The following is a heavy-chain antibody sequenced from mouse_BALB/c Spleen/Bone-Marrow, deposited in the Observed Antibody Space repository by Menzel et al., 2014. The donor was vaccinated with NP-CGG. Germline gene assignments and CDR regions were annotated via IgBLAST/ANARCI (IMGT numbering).Heavy chain of an antibody. CDR3: ARYVYGYYFDY. J-gene: IGHJ2*01. D-gene: IGHD2-2*01. Sequence: EVQLQQSGAELVKPGASVKLSCTASGFNIKDTYIHWVKQRPEQGLEWIERIDPANDNTKYDPKFQGKATITADTSSSTAYLQFSSLTSEDTAVYYCARYVYGYYFDYWGQGTTLTVSS. CDR1: GFNIKDTY. CDR2: IDPANDNT. V-gene: IGHV14-3*02.